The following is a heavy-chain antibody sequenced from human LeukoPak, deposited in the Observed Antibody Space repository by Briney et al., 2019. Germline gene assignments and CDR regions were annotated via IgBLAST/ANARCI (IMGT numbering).Heavy chain of an antibody. V-gene: IGHV4-34*01. CDR3: ARAPGYGDYDYFDY. CDR1: GGSFSGYY. J-gene: IGHJ4*02. Sequence: SETLSLTCAVYGGSFSGYYLSWIRQPPGKGLEWIGEINHSGSTNYNPSLKSPVTISVDTSKNQFSLKLSSVTAADAAVYYCARAPGYGDYDYFDYWGQGTLVTVSS. D-gene: IGHD4-17*01. CDR2: INHSGST.